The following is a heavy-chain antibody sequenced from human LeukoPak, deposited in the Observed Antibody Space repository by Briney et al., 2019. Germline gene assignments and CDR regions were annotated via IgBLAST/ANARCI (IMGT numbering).Heavy chain of an antibody. CDR3: ASYYASGVSAYHYYGMDV. D-gene: IGHD3-10*01. J-gene: IGHJ6*04. CDR2: MAHNRGA. CDR1: GHSISTGYC. V-gene: IGHV4-38-2*01. Sequence: SETLSLTCAVSGHSISTGYCWGWIRQPPGKGLEWIGSMAHNRGAYYNPSLKSRVTISMDTSKNQISLRLTSVTAADTTVYYCASYYASGVSAYHYYGMDVWGKGTTVTVSS.